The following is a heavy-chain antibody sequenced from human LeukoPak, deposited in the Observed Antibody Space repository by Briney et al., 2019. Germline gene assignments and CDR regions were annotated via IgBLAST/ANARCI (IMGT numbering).Heavy chain of an antibody. CDR3: ARDPGYGLGVDYGDY. J-gene: IGHJ4*02. V-gene: IGHV3-66*01. CDR1: GFTVSGNY. D-gene: IGHD3-10*01. Sequence: GGSLRLSCAASGFTVSGNYMSWVRQAPGKGLEWLSVIHRGGNTYYADSVKGRFTISRDSSKNTVFLQMDSLRAEDTAVYYCARDPGYGLGVDYGDYWGQGTLVSVSS. CDR2: IHRGGNT.